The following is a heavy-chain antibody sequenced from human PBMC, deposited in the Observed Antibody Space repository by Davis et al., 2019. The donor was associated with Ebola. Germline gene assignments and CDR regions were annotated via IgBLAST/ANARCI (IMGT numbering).Heavy chain of an antibody. CDR2: ISSDSDYI. CDR1: GFTFSTYS. V-gene: IGHV3-21*01. D-gene: IGHD5-24*01. J-gene: IGHJ2*01. CDR3: ARERWLRVRYFDL. Sequence: GESLKISCAASGFTFSTYSMSWVRQAPGKGLEWVSSISSDSDYIYYADSVKGRFTISRDNSKNTLYLQMNSLRAEDTAVYYCARERWLRVRYFDLWGRGTLVTVSS.